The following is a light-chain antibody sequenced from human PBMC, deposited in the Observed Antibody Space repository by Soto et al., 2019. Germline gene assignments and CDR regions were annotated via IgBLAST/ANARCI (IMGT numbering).Light chain of an antibody. J-gene: IGLJ2*01. CDR2: DDI. CDR1: GSNIGNHY. Sequence: QSVLTQPPSVSAAPGQKVTISCSGSGSNIGNHYVSWYQQDPGTAPKLLIYDDIKRPSGIPDRFSGSKSVTSATLGITGLQTGDEADYYCGTWDSSLSAVLIGGGTKLTVL. V-gene: IGLV1-51*01. CDR3: GTWDSSLSAVL.